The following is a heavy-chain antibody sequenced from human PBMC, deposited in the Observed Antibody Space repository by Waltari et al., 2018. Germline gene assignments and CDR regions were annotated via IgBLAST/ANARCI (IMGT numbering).Heavy chain of an antibody. CDR2: IYYSGST. CDR1: GGSISSYY. Sequence: QVQLQESGPGLVKPSETLSLTCTVSGGSISSYYWSWIRQPPGKGLEWIGYIYYSGSTNYNPSLKSRVTRSVDTSKNQFSLKLSSVTAADTAVYYCARGWEGERWLQMSSWFDPWGQGTLVTVSS. D-gene: IGHD3-16*01. V-gene: IGHV4-59*01. J-gene: IGHJ5*02. CDR3: ARGWEGERWLQMSSWFDP.